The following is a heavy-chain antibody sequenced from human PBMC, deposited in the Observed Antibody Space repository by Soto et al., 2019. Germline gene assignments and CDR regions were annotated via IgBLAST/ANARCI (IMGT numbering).Heavy chain of an antibody. V-gene: IGHV4-31*03. Sequence: SETLSLTCTVSGGSISSGGYYWSWIRQHPGEGLEWIGYIYYSGSTYYNPSLKSRVTISVDTSKNQFSLKLSSVTAADTAVYYCARDNVVLWFGELFYWFDPWGQGTLVTVSS. CDR3: ARDNVVLWFGELFYWFDP. D-gene: IGHD3-10*01. CDR1: GGSISSGGYY. J-gene: IGHJ5*02. CDR2: IYYSGST.